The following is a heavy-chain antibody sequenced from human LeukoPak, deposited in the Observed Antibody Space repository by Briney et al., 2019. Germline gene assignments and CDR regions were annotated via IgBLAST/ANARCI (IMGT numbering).Heavy chain of an antibody. CDR3: ARVSYDSSGNDAFDI. CDR2: ISSSGSTI. D-gene: IGHD3-22*01. Sequence: GGSLRLSCAASGFTVSSYEMNWVRQAPGKGLEWVSYISSSGSTIYYADSVKGRFTISRDNAKNSLYLQMNSLRAEDTAVYYCARVSYDSSGNDAFDIWGQGTMVTVSS. J-gene: IGHJ3*02. CDR1: GFTVSSYE. V-gene: IGHV3-48*03.